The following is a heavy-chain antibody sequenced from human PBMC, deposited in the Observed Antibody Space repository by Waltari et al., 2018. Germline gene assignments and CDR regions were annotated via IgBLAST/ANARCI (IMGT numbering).Heavy chain of an antibody. V-gene: IGHV3-33*01. CDR3: ARGDYDYSGYIDY. CDR2: LWYDGSSQ. CDR1: GFTFRRYA. Sequence: QVQLVESGGGVVQPGTSLGLSCAASGFTFRRYAMHWVRRAPGKGLEWVAVLWYDGSSQYYADSVKGRITISRDKSKDTLYLQMNSLRAEDTAVYYCARGDYDYSGYIDYWGQGTLVTVSS. D-gene: IGHD3-22*01. J-gene: IGHJ4*02.